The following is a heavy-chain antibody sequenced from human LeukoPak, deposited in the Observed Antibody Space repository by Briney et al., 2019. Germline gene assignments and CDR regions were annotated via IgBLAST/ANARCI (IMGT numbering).Heavy chain of an antibody. J-gene: IGHJ4*02. D-gene: IGHD1-1*01. CDR2: IIPILGIA. Sequence: SVKVSCKASGGTFSSYAISWVRQAPGQGLEWMGRIIPILGIANYAQKFQGRVTITADKSTSTAYMELSSLRSEDTAVYYCVRGCDGTRIDYWGQGTLVTVSS. V-gene: IGHV1-69*04. CDR1: GGTFSSYA. CDR3: VRGCDGTRIDY.